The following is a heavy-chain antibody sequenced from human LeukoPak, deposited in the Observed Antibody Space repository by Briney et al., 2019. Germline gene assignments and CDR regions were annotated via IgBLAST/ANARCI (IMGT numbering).Heavy chain of an antibody. CDR3: ARQGPNRGWFDP. Sequence: SETLSLTCAVYGGSFSGYYWSWIRQPPGKGLEWIGEINHSGSTNYNPSLKSRVTISVDTSKNQFSLKLSSVTAADTAVYCCARQGPNRGWFDPWGQGTLVTVSS. J-gene: IGHJ5*02. CDR1: GGSFSGYY. CDR2: INHSGST. D-gene: IGHD2/OR15-2a*01. V-gene: IGHV4-34*01.